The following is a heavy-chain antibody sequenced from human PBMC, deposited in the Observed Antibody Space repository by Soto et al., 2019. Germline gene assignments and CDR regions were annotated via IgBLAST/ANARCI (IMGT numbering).Heavy chain of an antibody. CDR2: INHSGST. V-gene: IGHV4-34*01. CDR3: ARLITAAITMVRGPRFDP. D-gene: IGHD3-10*01. J-gene: IGHJ5*02. Sequence: QVQLQQWGAGLLKPSETLSLTCAVYGGSFSGYYWSWIRQPPGKGLEWIGEINHSGSTNYNPSLKSRVTISVDTSKNQFSLTLSSVTAADTAVYYCARLITAAITMVRGPRFDPWGQGTLVTVSS. CDR1: GGSFSGYY.